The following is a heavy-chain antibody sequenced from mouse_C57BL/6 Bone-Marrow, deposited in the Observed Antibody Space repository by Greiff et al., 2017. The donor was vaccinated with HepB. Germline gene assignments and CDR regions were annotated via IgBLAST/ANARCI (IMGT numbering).Heavy chain of an antibody. V-gene: IGHV1-55*01. J-gene: IGHJ1*03. D-gene: IGHD1-1*01. CDR3: ARDLYYYGSSFWYFDV. CDR1: GYTFTSYW. Sequence: VQLQQPGAELVKPGASVKMSCKASGYTFTSYWITWVKQRPGQGLEWIGDIYPGSGSTNYNEKFKSKATLTVDTSSSTAYMQLSSLTSEDSAVYDCARDLYYYGSSFWYFDVWGTGTTVTVSS. CDR2: IYPGSGST.